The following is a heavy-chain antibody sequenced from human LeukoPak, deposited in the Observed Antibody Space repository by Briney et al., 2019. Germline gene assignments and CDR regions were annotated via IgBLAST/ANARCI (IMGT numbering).Heavy chain of an antibody. Sequence: PGRSLRLSRAASGFTFSSYGMHWVRQAPGKGLEWVAVISYDGSNKYYADSVKGRFTISRDNSKNTLYLQMNSLRAEDTAVYYCAKDKARDGYNYADYWGQGTLVTVSS. CDR3: AKDKARDGYNYADY. CDR1: GFTFSSYG. CDR2: ISYDGSNK. D-gene: IGHD5-24*01. V-gene: IGHV3-30*18. J-gene: IGHJ4*02.